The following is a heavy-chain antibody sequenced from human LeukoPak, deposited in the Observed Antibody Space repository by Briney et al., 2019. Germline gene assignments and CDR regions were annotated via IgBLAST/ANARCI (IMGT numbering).Heavy chain of an antibody. CDR3: ARDRYYGMDV. V-gene: IGHV3-74*01. Sequence: GGSLRLSCAASGFTFSSYAMHWVRQVPGKGLVWVSRINGDGSSTAYADSVKGRFTISRDNAKNTLYLQMSSLRVEDTAVYYCARDRYYGMDVWGQGTTVTVSS. CDR1: GFTFSSYA. CDR2: INGDGSST. J-gene: IGHJ6*02.